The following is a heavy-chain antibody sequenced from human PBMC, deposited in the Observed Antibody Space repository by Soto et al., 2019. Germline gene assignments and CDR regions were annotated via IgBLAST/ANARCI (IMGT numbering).Heavy chain of an antibody. Sequence: ASVKVSCKASGYTFTNFGISWVRQAPGQGLEWMGWISAYNGNTNYAQNFQGRVTMTTDTSTSTAYMELRSLRSDDTAVYYCERGNGWLQWDAFDIWGQGTMVTVSS. CDR2: ISAYNGNT. CDR3: ERGNGWLQWDAFDI. D-gene: IGHD5-12*01. J-gene: IGHJ3*02. V-gene: IGHV1-18*01. CDR1: GYTFTNFG.